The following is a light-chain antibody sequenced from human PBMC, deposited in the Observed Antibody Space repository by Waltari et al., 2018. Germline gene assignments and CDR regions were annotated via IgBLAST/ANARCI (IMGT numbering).Light chain of an antibody. J-gene: IGKJ1*01. Sequence: DIQMTQSPSTLSASVGDRVTITCRASQDIDIFLAWYQQKPGEAPNLLIYEASDLESGVPSRFSGSGSGTEFTLTISSLQPDDFATYHCQQYKSPPWTFGQGTKVEIK. V-gene: IGKV1-5*03. CDR1: QDIDIF. CDR3: QQYKSPPWT. CDR2: EAS.